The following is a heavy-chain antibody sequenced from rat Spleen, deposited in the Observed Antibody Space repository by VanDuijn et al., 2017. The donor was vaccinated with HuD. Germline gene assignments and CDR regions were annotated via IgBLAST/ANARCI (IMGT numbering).Heavy chain of an antibody. D-gene: IGHD1-9*01. CDR3: ARRHYGYTDYFDY. CDR2: ISYGDSSGHIST. CDR1: GFTFSDYG. Sequence: EVQMVESGGGLVQPGRSLKLSCAASGFTFSDYGMAWVRQAPTKGLEWVATISYGDSSGHISTYYRDSVKGRFTISRANAKSTLNLQMDSLRSEDTATYYCARRHYGYTDYFDYWGQGVMVTVSS. J-gene: IGHJ2*01. V-gene: IGHV5-29*01.